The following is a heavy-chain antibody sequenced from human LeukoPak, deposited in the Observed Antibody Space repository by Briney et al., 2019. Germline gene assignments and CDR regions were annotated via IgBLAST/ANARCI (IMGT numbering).Heavy chain of an antibody. J-gene: IGHJ4*02. CDR3: AKHFCTGLDCSLFDS. CDR2: ISYDGSNK. D-gene: IGHD3/OR15-3a*01. CDR1: GFTFSSYG. Sequence: GGSLRLSCAASGFTFSSYGMHWVRQAPGKGLEWVAVISYDGSNKYYADSVKGRFTISRDNSKNTLYLQMNSPRAEDTALYYCAKHFCTGLDCSLFDSWGQGTLVTVSS. V-gene: IGHV3-30*18.